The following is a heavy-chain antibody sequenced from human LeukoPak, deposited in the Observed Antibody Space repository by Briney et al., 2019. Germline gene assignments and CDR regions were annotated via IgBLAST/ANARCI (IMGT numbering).Heavy chain of an antibody. CDR3: ARAQLWSGNAFDI. CDR2: ISSSGSTI. Sequence: GGSLGLSCAASGFTFSDYYMSWIRQAPGKGLEWVSYISSSGSTIYYADSVKGRFTISRDNAKNSLYLQMNSLTVEDTAVYYCARAQLWSGNAFDIWGQGTMVTVSS. D-gene: IGHD5-18*01. CDR1: GFTFSDYY. V-gene: IGHV3-11*04. J-gene: IGHJ3*02.